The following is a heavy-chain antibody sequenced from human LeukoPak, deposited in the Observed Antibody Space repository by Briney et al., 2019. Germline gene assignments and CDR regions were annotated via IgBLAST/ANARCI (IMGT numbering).Heavy chain of an antibody. Sequence: GGSLRLSCAASGFTFDEYAMHWVRQAPGEGLGWVSGISYRSGSIGYVDSVKGRFTISRDNAKNSLYLQMNSLRGGDTAVYYCARDSSGWGQGTLVTVSS. J-gene: IGHJ4*02. CDR2: ISYRSGSI. D-gene: IGHD2-15*01. V-gene: IGHV3-9*01. CDR3: ARDSSG. CDR1: GFTFDEYA.